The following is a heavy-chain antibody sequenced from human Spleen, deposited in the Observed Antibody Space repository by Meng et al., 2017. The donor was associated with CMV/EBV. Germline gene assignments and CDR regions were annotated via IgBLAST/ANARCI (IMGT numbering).Heavy chain of an antibody. Sequence: LSLTCAASGITVRRNYMSWVRQAPGKGLEWVANIKQDGSEKYYVDSVKGRFTISRDNAKNSLYLQMNSLRAEDTAVYYCARGRGITIFGVVPPSGFDPWGQGTLVTVSS. CDR3: ARGRGITIFGVVPPSGFDP. D-gene: IGHD3-3*01. CDR1: GITVRRNY. CDR2: IKQDGSEK. J-gene: IGHJ5*02. V-gene: IGHV3-7*01.